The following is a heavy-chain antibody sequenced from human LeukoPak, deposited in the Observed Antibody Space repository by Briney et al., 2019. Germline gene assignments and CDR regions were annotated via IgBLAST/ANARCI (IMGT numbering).Heavy chain of an antibody. Sequence: PSETLSLTCTVSGGSVSSGVYHWSWIRQPPGKGLEWIGYIYYTASTNYNPSLRSRVTISVDTSKNQFSLKLTSVTAADTAVYYCARGGNYGDYDGYFDYWGQGTLVTVSS. D-gene: IGHD4-17*01. CDR1: GGSVSSGVYH. CDR2: IYYTAST. CDR3: ARGGNYGDYDGYFDY. J-gene: IGHJ4*02. V-gene: IGHV4-61*08.